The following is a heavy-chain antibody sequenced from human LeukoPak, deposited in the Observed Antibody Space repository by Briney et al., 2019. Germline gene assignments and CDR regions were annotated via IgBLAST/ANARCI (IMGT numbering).Heavy chain of an antibody. D-gene: IGHD2-2*01. CDR3: AKVDLIVVVPAAIRRFDY. Sequence: GGSLRLSCAASGFTFSSYAMSWVRQAPGKGLEWVSAISGSGGSTYYADSVKGRFTISRDNSKNTLYVQMNSLRAGDTAVYYCAKVDLIVVVPAAIRRFDYWGQGTLVTVSS. J-gene: IGHJ4*02. V-gene: IGHV3-23*01. CDR2: ISGSGGST. CDR1: GFTFSSYA.